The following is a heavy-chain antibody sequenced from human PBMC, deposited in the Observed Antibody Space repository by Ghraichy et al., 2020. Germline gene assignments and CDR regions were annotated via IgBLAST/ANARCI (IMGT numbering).Heavy chain of an antibody. Sequence: GGSLRLSCAASGFTFSSYAMSWVRQAPGKGLEWVSAISGSGGSTYYADSVKGRFTISRDNSKNTLYLQMNSLRAEDTAVYYCAKDWFGELYSAYYYYGMDVWGQGTTVTVSS. D-gene: IGHD3-10*01. CDR1: GFTFSSYA. CDR2: ISGSGGST. CDR3: AKDWFGELYSAYYYYGMDV. V-gene: IGHV3-23*01. J-gene: IGHJ6*02.